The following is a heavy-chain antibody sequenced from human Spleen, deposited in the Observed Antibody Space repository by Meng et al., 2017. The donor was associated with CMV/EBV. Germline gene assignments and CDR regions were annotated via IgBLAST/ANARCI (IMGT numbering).Heavy chain of an antibody. CDR3: ARGVLRYFDWLYWNWFDP. Sequence: SFCGYYWSWIRQPPGKGLEWIGEINHSGSTNSNPSLKSRVTISVDTSKNQFSLKLSSVTAADTAVYYCARGVLRYFDWLYWNWFDPWGQGTLVTVSS. CDR1: SFCGYY. CDR2: INHSGST. D-gene: IGHD3-9*01. V-gene: IGHV4-34*01. J-gene: IGHJ5*02.